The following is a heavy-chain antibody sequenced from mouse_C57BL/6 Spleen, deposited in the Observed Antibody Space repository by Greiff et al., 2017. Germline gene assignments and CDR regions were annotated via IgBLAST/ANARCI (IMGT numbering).Heavy chain of an antibody. CDR1: GFTFSSYG. CDR2: ISSGGSYT. V-gene: IGHV5-6*01. CDR3: ARHGDWDGGCAY. J-gene: IGHJ3*01. D-gene: IGHD4-1*01. Sequence: EVHLVESGGDLVKPGGSLKLSCAASGFTFSSYGMSWVRQTPDKRLEWVATISSGGSYTYYPARVKGRFTISRDNAKNTLYLQRVSMRAEDTAMYYCARHGDWDGGCAYWGQGTLVTVSA.